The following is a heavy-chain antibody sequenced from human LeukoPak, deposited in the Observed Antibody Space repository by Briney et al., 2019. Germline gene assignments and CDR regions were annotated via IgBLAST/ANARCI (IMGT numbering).Heavy chain of an antibody. V-gene: IGHV4-34*01. CDR2: INLSGST. CDR1: GGSFSGYY. D-gene: IGHD2-15*01. CDR3: ARVRIVLVVAAIRVAWFDP. Sequence: SETLSLTCAVYGGSFSGYYWSWIRQPPGKGLEWIGEINLSGSTNYNPSLKSRVTISVDTSKNQFSLKLSSVTAADTAACYCARVRIVLVVAAIRVAWFDPWGQGTLVTVSS. J-gene: IGHJ5*02.